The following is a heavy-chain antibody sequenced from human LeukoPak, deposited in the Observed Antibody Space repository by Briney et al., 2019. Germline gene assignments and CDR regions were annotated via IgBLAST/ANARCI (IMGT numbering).Heavy chain of an antibody. Sequence: GGSLRLSCAASGFTFSSYAMHWVRQAPGKGLEWVAVISYDGSNKYYADSVKGRFTISRDNSKNTLYLQMNSLRAEDTAVYYCARDLEDCSGGSCYSWLDPWGQGTLVTVSS. CDR3: ARDLEDCSGGSCYSWLDP. J-gene: IGHJ5*02. CDR1: GFTFSSYA. CDR2: ISYDGSNK. D-gene: IGHD2-15*01. V-gene: IGHV3-30-3*01.